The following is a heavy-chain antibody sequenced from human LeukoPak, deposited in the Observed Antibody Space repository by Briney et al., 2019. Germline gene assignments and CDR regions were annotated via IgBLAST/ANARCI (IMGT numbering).Heavy chain of an antibody. CDR1: GGSISSYY. CDR2: IYTSGST. V-gene: IGHV4-4*07. CDR3: ARDNLEYYDSSGYLDYYYYYGMDV. D-gene: IGHD3-22*01. Sequence: PSETLSLTCTVSGGSISSYYWSWLRQPAGKGLEWIGRIYTSGSTNYNPSPKSRVTMSVDTSKNQFSLKLSSVTAADTAVYYCARDNLEYYDSSGYLDYYYYYGMDVWGQGTTVTVSS. J-gene: IGHJ6*02.